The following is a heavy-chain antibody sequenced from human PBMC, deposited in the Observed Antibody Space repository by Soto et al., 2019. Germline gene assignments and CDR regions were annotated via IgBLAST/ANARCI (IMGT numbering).Heavy chain of an antibody. V-gene: IGHV3-30-3*01. CDR1: GFTFSSYA. CDR2: ISYDGSNK. CDR3: ARDEISGSYFDY. D-gene: IGHD1-26*01. Sequence: GGSLRLSCAASGFTFSSYAMHWVRQAPGKGLEWVAVISYDGSNKYYADSVKGRFTISRDNSKNTLYLQMNSLRAEDTAVYYCARDEISGSYFDYWGQGTLVTVSS. J-gene: IGHJ4*02.